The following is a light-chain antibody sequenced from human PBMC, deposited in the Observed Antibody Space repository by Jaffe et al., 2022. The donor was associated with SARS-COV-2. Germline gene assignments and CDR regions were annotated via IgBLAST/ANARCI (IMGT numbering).Light chain of an antibody. CDR1: DSNIGSNT. J-gene: IGLJ2*01. CDR2: SNS. V-gene: IGLV1-44*01. CDR3: SALDDSWEVA. Sequence: QSGLTQPPSASGALGQTVTISCSGTDSNIGSNTVNWYQQFPGTAPKLLIYSNSHRPSGVPDRFSGSKSGTSASLAISGLQPEDEADYYCSALDDSWEVAFGGGTKLTVL.